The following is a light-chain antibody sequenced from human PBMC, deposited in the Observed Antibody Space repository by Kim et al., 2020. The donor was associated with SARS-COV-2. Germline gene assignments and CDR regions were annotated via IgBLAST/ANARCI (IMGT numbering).Light chain of an antibody. CDR3: QQRSNWPLT. V-gene: IGKV3-11*01. CDR1: LRVNRC. CDR2: EAP. Sequence: STRDSAPLPGRASLRVNRCVVWYQQNTGQAPRVLIYEAPKRATGIPARFSGSGCGTDFTLTISSLEPEDFAVYYCQQRSNWPLTFGGGTKVDIK. J-gene: IGKJ4*01.